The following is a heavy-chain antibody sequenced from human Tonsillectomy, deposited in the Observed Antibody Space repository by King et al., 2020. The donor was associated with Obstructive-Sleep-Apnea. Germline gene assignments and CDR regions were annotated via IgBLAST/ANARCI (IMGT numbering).Heavy chain of an antibody. J-gene: IGHJ5*02. V-gene: IGHV3-30*03. CDR3: GGYNWFDP. D-gene: IGHD6-13*01. CDR2: ISYDGSDK. CDR1: GVTFSNYG. Sequence: VQLVESGGGVVQPGRSLRLSCAASGVTFSNYGMHWVRQAPGEGLEWVAIISYDGSDKYYADSLKGRFTISRDNSKSTLYLQMNSLRPEDTAVYYCGGYNWFDPWGQGTLVTVSS.